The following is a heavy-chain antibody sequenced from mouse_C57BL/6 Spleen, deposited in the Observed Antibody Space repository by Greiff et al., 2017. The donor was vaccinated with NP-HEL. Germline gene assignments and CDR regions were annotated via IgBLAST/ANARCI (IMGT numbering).Heavy chain of an antibody. CDR3: ARRANWDYAMDY. CDR2: ISGGGGNT. J-gene: IGHJ4*01. CDR1: GFTFSSYT. V-gene: IGHV5-9*01. Sequence: VKLVESGGGLVKPGGSLKLSCAASGFTFSSYTMSWVRQTPEKRLEWVATISGGGGNTYYPDSVKGRFTISRDNAKNTLYLQMSSLRSEDTALYYCARRANWDYAMDYWGQGTSVTVSS. D-gene: IGHD4-1*01.